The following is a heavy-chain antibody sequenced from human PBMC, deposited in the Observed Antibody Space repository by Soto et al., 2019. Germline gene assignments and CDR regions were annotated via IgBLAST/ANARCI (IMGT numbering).Heavy chain of an antibody. J-gene: IGHJ4*02. CDR2: VYYRGST. CDR3: ARGGGSYSSGWYYDS. V-gene: IGHV4-59*08. Sequence: QVQLQESGPGLVKPSETMSLTCTVAGVSISNSNTYWNWVRQPPGKGLEWIGFVYYRGSTKYNPALESRVPISGDASRNQLSLELTSVTATDTAVYYCARGGGSYSSGWYYDSWGQGTLVTVSS. CDR1: GVSISNSNTY. D-gene: IGHD6-19*01.